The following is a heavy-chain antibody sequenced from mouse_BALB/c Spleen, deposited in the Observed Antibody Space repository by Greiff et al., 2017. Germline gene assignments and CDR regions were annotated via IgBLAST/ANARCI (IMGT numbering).Heavy chain of an antibody. V-gene: IGHV3-2*02. Sequence: EVKLLESGPGLVKPSQSLSLTCTVTGYSITSDYAWNWIRQFPGNKLEWMGYISYSGSTSYNPSLKSRISITRDTSKNQFFLQLNSVTTEDTATYYCARLDGNDWFAYWGQGTLVTVSA. D-gene: IGHD2-1*01. CDR3: ARLDGNDWFAY. CDR2: ISYSGST. CDR1: GYSITSDYA. J-gene: IGHJ3*01.